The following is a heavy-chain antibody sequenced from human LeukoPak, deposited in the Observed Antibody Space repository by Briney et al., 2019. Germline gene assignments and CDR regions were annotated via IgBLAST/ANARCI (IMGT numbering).Heavy chain of an antibody. CDR3: ARDNSYSSGWSSYYCYYMDV. V-gene: IGHV4-61*02. CDR1: GGSISSGSYY. J-gene: IGHJ6*03. CDR2: IYTSGST. D-gene: IGHD6-19*01. Sequence: SQTLSLTCTVSGGSISSGSYYWSWIRQPAGKGLEWIGRIYTSGSTNYNPSLKSRVTISVDTSKNQFSLKLSSVTAADTAVYYCARDNSYSSGWSSYYCYYMDVWGKGTTVTVSS.